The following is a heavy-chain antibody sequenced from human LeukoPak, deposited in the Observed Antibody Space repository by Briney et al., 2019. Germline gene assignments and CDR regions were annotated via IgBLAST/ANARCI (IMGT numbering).Heavy chain of an antibody. CDR1: GFTFSSYS. V-gene: IGHV3-48*04. CDR2: ISSSGSTI. CDR3: ARDLGMEFDY. Sequence: GGSLRLSCAASGFTFSSYSMNWVRQAPGKGLEWVSYISSSGSTIYYADSVKGRFTISRDNAKNSLYLQMNSLRAEDTAVYYCARDLGMEFDYWGQGTLVTVSS. J-gene: IGHJ4*02. D-gene: IGHD7-27*01.